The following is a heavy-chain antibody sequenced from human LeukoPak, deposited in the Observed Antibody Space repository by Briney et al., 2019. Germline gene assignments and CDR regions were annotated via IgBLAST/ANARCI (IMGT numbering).Heavy chain of an antibody. CDR2: INPASGDT. CDR3: ARGDKWNYFSPDS. CDR1: GYTFTGYY. Sequence: ASVKVSCKASGYTFTGYYMHGVRPAPGQVPEWMGWINPASGDTNYVQKFQGRVTMTRDTSINTAYMEMNSLRTEDTAVYFCARGDKWNYFSPDSWGQGTLVTVSS. D-gene: IGHD1-7*01. J-gene: IGHJ4*02. V-gene: IGHV1-2*02.